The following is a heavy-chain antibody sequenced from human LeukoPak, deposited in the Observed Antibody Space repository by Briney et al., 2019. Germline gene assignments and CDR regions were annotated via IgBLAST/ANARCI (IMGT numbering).Heavy chain of an antibody. J-gene: IGHJ3*02. CDR2: IKQDGSEK. D-gene: IGHD3-9*01. CDR3: ARAELRYFDWLSNKAWTDAFDI. V-gene: IGHV3-7*01. Sequence: GGSLRLSCAASGFTFSSYWMSWVRQAPGKGLEWVANIKQDGSEKYYVDSVKGRFTISRDNAKSSLYLQMNSLRAEDTAVYYCARAELRYFDWLSNKAWTDAFDIWGQGTMVTVSS. CDR1: GFTFSSYW.